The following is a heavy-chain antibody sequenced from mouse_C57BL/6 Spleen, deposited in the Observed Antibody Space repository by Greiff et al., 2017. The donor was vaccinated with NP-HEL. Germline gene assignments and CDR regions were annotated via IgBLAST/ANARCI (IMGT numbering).Heavy chain of an antibody. J-gene: IGHJ4*01. Sequence: EVQGVESGGGLVKPGGSLKLSCAASGFTFSSYTMSWVRQTPEKRLEWVATISGGGGNTYYPDSVKGRFPISRDNARNTLYLQMSSLRSEDTALYYCARHQEKYGYDDAMDYWGQGTSVTVSS. CDR2: ISGGGGNT. D-gene: IGHD2-2*01. CDR1: GFTFSSYT. CDR3: ARHQEKYGYDDAMDY. V-gene: IGHV5-9*01.